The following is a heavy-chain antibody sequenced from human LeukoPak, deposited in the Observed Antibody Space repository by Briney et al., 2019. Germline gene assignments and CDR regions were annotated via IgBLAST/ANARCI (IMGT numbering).Heavy chain of an antibody. CDR1: GFTFSSYS. CDR3: ASGGYYGSGSYYNKDY. Sequence: PGGSLRLSCAASGFTFSSYSMNWVRQAPGKGLEWVSSISSSSSYIYYADSVKGRFTISRDNAKNSLYLQMNSLRAEDTAVYYCASGGYYGSGSYYNKDYWGQGTLVTVSS. CDR2: ISSSSSYI. V-gene: IGHV3-21*04. D-gene: IGHD3-10*01. J-gene: IGHJ4*02.